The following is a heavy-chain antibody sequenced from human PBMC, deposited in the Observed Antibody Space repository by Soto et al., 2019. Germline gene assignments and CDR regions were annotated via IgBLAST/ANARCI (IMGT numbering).Heavy chain of an antibody. CDR3: ARTYSSSSTRAEYFQH. J-gene: IGHJ1*01. D-gene: IGHD6-13*01. CDR1: GFTFSSYS. V-gene: IGHV3-48*01. CDR2: ISSSSSTI. Sequence: GGSLRLSCAASGFTFSSYSMNWVRQAPGKGLEWVSYISSSSSTIYYADSVKGRFTISRDNAKNSLYLQMNSLRAEDTAVYYCARTYSSSSTRAEYFQHWGQGTLVTVSS.